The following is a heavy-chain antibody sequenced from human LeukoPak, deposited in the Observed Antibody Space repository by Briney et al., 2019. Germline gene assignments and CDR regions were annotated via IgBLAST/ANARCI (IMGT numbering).Heavy chain of an antibody. Sequence: PGGSLRLSCAASGFTFSSYGMSWVRQAPGKGLEWVSAISGSGGSTYYADSVKGRFTVSRDNSKNTLYLQMNGLGAEDTAVYFCTKEPHMLIGYYTDYFDYWGQGTLVIVSS. V-gene: IGHV3-23*01. CDR2: ISGSGGST. CDR3: TKEPHMLIGYYTDYFDY. D-gene: IGHD3-9*01. CDR1: GFTFSSYG. J-gene: IGHJ4*02.